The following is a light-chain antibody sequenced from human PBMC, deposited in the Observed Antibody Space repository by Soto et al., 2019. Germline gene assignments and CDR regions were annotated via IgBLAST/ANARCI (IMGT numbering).Light chain of an antibody. Sequence: QSVLTQSPSASASLGASVKLTCTLSSGHSSYAIAWHQQQPEKGPRYLMKLNSDGSHNKGDGIPDRFSGSSSGAERYLTISSLQYEDEADYYCQTWGTGIHVFGTGTKLTVL. CDR2: LNSDGSH. CDR1: SGHSSYA. CDR3: QTWGTGIHV. V-gene: IGLV4-69*01. J-gene: IGLJ1*01.